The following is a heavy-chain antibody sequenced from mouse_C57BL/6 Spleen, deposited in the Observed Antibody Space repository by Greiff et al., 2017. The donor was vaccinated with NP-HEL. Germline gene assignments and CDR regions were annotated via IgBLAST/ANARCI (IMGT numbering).Heavy chain of an antibody. Sequence: VQLQQSGPELVKPGASVKIACKASGYTFTDYNMDWVKQSHGKSLEWIGDINPNNGGTIYNQKFKGKATLTVDKSSSTAYMELRSLTSEDTAVYYCARGGLGRGFAYWGQGTLVTVSA. CDR1: GYTFTDYN. J-gene: IGHJ3*01. CDR2: INPNNGGT. D-gene: IGHD4-1*01. CDR3: ARGGLGRGFAY. V-gene: IGHV1-18*01.